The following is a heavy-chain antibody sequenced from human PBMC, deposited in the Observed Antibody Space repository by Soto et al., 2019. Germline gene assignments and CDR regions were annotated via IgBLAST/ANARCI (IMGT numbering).Heavy chain of an antibody. CDR1: GFAFGTYS. D-gene: IGHD6-19*01. J-gene: IGHJ6*02. CDR2: ISGDRGTT. CDR3: ARDTWSVDYYYYYYGMDV. Sequence: PGGSLRLSCAASGFAFGTYSMNWVRQAPGKGLEWVSYISGDRGTTHYADSVKGRFTISRDNAKNSLYLQMNSLRDEDTAVYYCARDTWSVDYYYYYYGMDVSGQVTTVTVSS. V-gene: IGHV3-48*02.